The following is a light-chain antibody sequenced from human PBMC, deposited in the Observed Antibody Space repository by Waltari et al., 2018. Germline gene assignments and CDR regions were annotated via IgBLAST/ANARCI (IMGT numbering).Light chain of an antibody. V-gene: IGKV3-11*01. CDR3: QQRSDWLLT. J-gene: IGKJ4*01. CDR2: DAS. Sequence: PGERATLSCRASQCVSSYLAWYQQKSGQAPRLPIYDASNRATGIPARFSGGGSGTDFTLTISSLEPEDFAVYYCQQRSDWLLTFGGGTKVEIK. CDR1: QCVSSY.